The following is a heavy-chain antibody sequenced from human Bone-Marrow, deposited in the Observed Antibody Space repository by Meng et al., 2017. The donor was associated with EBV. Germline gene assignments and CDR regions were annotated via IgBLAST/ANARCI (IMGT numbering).Heavy chain of an antibody. CDR2: IGTAGDT. J-gene: IGHJ5*02. D-gene: IGHD3-3*01. CDR3: VRSFYDEYPA. CDR1: GFTFTRSY. Sequence: DARRVHSGGVLIQPVGSLRLSCAASGFTFTRSYRHGVRQATGKGLDWVSGIGTAGDTYSPDSMKGRFTISREDANNSLYLQMNSLRVGDTAMYYFVRSFYDEYPAWGQGTLVTVSS. V-gene: IGHV3-13*01.